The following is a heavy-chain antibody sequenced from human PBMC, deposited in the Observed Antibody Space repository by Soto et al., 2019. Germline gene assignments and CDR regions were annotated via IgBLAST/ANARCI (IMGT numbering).Heavy chain of an antibody. V-gene: IGHV1-69*02. CDR1: GGTFSSYT. CDR3: AGGPGVGATPY. Sequence: QVQLVQSGAEVKKPGSSVKVSCKASGGTFSSYTISWVRQAPGQGLEWMGRIIPILGIANYAQKFQGRVPNTADKSTSTAYMEVRSLRSEDTAVYYCAGGPGVGATPYWGQGTLVTVSS. D-gene: IGHD1-26*01. J-gene: IGHJ4*02. CDR2: IIPILGIA.